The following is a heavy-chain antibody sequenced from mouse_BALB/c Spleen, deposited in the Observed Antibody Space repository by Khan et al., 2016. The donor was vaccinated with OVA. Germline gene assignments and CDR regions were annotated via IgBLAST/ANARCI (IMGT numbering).Heavy chain of an antibody. V-gene: IGHV14-3*02. CDR1: GFNIKDTY. Sequence: VQLQQSGAELVKPGASVKLSCTASGFNIKDTYMHWVKQRPEQGLEWIGRIDPANGNTKYDPKFQGKATITADTSSNTAYLQLSRLTSEDTAVYYCASPTTRSWFAYWGQGTLVTVSA. D-gene: IGHD2-12*01. CDR3: ASPTTRSWFAY. J-gene: IGHJ3*01. CDR2: IDPANGNT.